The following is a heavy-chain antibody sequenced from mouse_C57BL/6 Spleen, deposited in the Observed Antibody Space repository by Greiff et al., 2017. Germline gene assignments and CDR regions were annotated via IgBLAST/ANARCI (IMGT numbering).Heavy chain of an antibody. CDR3: PTTQIYYYGSSWYYAMDY. D-gene: IGHD1-1*01. CDR2: IRLKSDNYAT. Sequence: EVQLVESGVGLVQPGGSMKLSCVASGFTFSNYWMNWVRQSPEKGLEWVAQIRLKSDNYATHYAESVKGRFTISRDDSKSSVYLQMNNLRAEDTGIYYCPTTQIYYYGSSWYYAMDYWGQGTSVTVSS. V-gene: IGHV6-3*01. J-gene: IGHJ4*01. CDR1: GFTFSNYW.